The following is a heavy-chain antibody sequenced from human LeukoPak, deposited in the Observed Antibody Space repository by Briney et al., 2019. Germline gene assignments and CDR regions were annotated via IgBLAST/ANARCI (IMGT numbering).Heavy chain of an antibody. V-gene: IGHV3-48*04. CDR2: ISSGSSPK. D-gene: IGHD3-16*01. J-gene: IGHJ4*02. CDR1: GFTFDNYG. CDR3: ARGDDGAY. Sequence: PGGSLRLSCAASGFTFDNYGMNWIRQAPGKGLEWVSHISSGSSPKYYADSVRGRFTISRDNAKKSLYLQMNSLRVEDTAVYYCARGDDGAYWGQGTLVTVSS.